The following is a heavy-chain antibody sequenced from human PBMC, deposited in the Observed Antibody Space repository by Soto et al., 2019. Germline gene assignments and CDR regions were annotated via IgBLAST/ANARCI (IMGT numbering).Heavy chain of an antibody. V-gene: IGHV1-18*01. CDR3: ARGGTRFDY. CDR2: ISAYNGNT. CDR1: GYTFTRFG. J-gene: IGHJ4*02. Sequence: QVQLVQSGAEVKKPGASVKVSCKTSGYTFTRFGLSWVRQAPGQGLEWMGWISAYNGNTNYAQTFHGRVTMTTATSTSTAYMELGRLRSDDTGVYYSARGGTRFDYWGQGTLVTVSS. D-gene: IGHD3-16*01.